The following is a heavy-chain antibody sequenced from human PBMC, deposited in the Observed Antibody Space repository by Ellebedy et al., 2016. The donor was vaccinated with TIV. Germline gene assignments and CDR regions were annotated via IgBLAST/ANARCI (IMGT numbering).Heavy chain of an antibody. CDR3: ARDLTTVTLGAFDI. Sequence: GESLKISXAASGFTFSDYYMSWIRQAPGKGLEWVSYISSSGSTIYYADSVKGRFTISRDKAKNSLYLQMNSLRAEDTAVYYCARDLTTVTLGAFDIWGQGTMVTVSS. CDR1: GFTFSDYY. D-gene: IGHD4-17*01. CDR2: ISSSGSTI. V-gene: IGHV3-11*01. J-gene: IGHJ3*02.